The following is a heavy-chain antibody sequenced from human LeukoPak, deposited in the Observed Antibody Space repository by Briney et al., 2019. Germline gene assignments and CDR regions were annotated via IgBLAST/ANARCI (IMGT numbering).Heavy chain of an antibody. CDR3: AKDRRRFSGSYPTDAFDI. J-gene: IGHJ3*02. V-gene: IGHV3-23*01. CDR2: ISGSGGST. CDR1: GFTFNTYA. D-gene: IGHD1-26*01. Sequence: GGSLRLSCAASGFTFNTYAVHWVRQAPGKGLEWVSAISGSGGSTYYADSVKGRFTISRDNSKNTLYLQMNSLRAEDTAVYYCAKDRRRFSGSYPTDAFDIWGQGTMVTVSS.